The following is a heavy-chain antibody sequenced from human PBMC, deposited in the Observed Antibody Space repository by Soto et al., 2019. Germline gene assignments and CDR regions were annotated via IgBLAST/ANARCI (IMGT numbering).Heavy chain of an antibody. Sequence: GGSLRLSCAASGFTFSSYAMHWVRQAPGKGLEWVAVISYDGSNKYYADSVKGRFTISRDNSKNTLYLQMNSLRAEDTAVYYCARSSSHIVVVTAIHGAFDIWGQGTMVTVSS. CDR3: ARSSSHIVVVTAIHGAFDI. CDR1: GFTFSSYA. CDR2: ISYDGSNK. J-gene: IGHJ3*02. D-gene: IGHD2-21*02. V-gene: IGHV3-30-3*01.